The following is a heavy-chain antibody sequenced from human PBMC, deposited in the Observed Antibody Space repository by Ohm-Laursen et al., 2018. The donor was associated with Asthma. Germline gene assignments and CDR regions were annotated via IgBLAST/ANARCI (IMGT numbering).Heavy chain of an antibody. V-gene: IGHV3-23*01. Sequence: SLRLSCAASGFTFSSYTMSWVRQAPGKGLEWLSIVSGLDSGAHTYYADSVKGRFTISRDNAKNTLYLQMNSLRAEDMALYYCVREDNWGLDLWGQGTMVTVSS. J-gene: IGHJ3*01. D-gene: IGHD7-27*01. CDR3: VREDNWGLDL. CDR2: VSGLDSGAHT. CDR1: GFTFSSYT.